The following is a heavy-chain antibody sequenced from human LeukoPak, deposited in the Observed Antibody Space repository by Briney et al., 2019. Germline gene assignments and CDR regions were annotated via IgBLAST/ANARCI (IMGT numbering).Heavy chain of an antibody. J-gene: IGHJ5*02. CDR2: ISWNSGSI. V-gene: IGHV3-9*01. Sequence: PGGSLRLSCAASGFTFRSYAMHWVRQAPGKGLEWVSGISWNSGSIGYADSVKGRFTISRDNAKNSLYLQMNSLRAEDTALYYCAKAYYGSRSSPDWFDPWGQGTLVTVSS. CDR3: AKAYYGSRSSPDWFDP. CDR1: GFTFRSYA. D-gene: IGHD3-10*01.